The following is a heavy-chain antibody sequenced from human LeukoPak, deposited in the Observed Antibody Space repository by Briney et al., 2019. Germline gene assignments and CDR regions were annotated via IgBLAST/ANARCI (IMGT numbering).Heavy chain of an antibody. CDR3: ARTYYDYVWGSYRYYYYYYMDV. Sequence: ASVKVSCKASVGTFSSYAISWVRQAPGQGLEWMGGIIPNSGGTNYAQKFQGRSTMTRDTSISTAYMELSRLRSDDTAVYYCARTYYDYVWGSYRYYYYYYMDVWGKGTTVTISS. CDR1: VGTFSSYA. V-gene: IGHV1-2*02. J-gene: IGHJ6*03. D-gene: IGHD3-16*02. CDR2: IIPNSGGT.